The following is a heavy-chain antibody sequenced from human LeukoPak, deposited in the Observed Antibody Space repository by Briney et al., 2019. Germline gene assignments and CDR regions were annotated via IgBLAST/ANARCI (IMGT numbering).Heavy chain of an antibody. CDR3: ASLGIAAAANDAFDI. CDR2: INHSGST. J-gene: IGHJ3*02. CDR1: GGSFSGYY. V-gene: IGHV4-34*01. D-gene: IGHD6-13*01. Sequence: SETLSLTCAVYGGSFSGYYWSWLRQPPGKGLEWIGEINHSGSTNYNPSLKSRVTISVDTSKNQFSLKLSSVTAADTAVYYCASLGIAAAANDAFDIWGQGTMVTVSS.